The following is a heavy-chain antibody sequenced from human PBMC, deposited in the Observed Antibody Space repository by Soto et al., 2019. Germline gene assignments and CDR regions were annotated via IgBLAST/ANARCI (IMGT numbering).Heavy chain of an antibody. CDR1: GYTFSDYY. CDR3: ARESGGAMATLDYYYFYMDV. Sequence: QVQLVQSGAEVKKPGASVTVSCKASGYTFSDYYLHWVRQAPGQGPEWMGRINPNSGDTKFAQKFQGRVTMTRDTSVRTAFMELNWLKPDDTAVYYCARESGGAMATLDYYYFYMDVWGQGTTVTVSS. D-gene: IGHD3-16*01. CDR2: INPNSGDT. V-gene: IGHV1-2*06. J-gene: IGHJ6*03.